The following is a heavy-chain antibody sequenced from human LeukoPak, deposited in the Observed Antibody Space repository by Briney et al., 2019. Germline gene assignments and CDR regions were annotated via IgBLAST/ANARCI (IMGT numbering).Heavy chain of an antibody. Sequence: SVKVSCKASGGTFSSYAISWVRQAPGQGLEWMGGIIPIFGTANYAQKFQGRVTITADESTSTAYMELSSLRSEDTAVYYSARSWDTAMVTGSYYYYYMDVWGKRTTVTVSS. CDR1: GGTFSSYA. J-gene: IGHJ6*03. V-gene: IGHV1-69*13. CDR2: IIPIFGTA. D-gene: IGHD5-18*01. CDR3: ARSWDTAMVTGSYYYYYMDV.